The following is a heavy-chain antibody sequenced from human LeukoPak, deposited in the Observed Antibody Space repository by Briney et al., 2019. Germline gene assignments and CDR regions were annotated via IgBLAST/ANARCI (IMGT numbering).Heavy chain of an antibody. CDR3: AREVAAAGKTFDY. V-gene: IGHV1-46*01. J-gene: IGHJ4*02. CDR1: GFTFTSYY. D-gene: IGHD6-13*01. Sequence: ASVKVSCKASGFTFTSYYMHWVRQAPGQGPEWVGVIYPSGDATIYAQNFQGRVTITRDTSTSTVYMELSSLRSEDTAVYYCAREVAAAGKTFDYWGQGTLVTVSS. CDR2: IYPSGDAT.